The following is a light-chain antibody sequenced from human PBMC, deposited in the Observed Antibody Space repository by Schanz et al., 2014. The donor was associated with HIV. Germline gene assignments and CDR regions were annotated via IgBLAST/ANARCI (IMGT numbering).Light chain of an antibody. Sequence: QSALTQPASVSGSPGQSITISCTGTSRAVGRYNLASWYQQHPGKAPKLMIYEVSKRPSGVSNRFSGSKSGNTASLTISGLQAEDEADYYCCSYAGRSTVFGGGTKLTVL. V-gene: IGLV2-23*02. CDR3: CSYAGRSTV. CDR2: EVS. CDR1: SRAVGRYNL. J-gene: IGLJ3*02.